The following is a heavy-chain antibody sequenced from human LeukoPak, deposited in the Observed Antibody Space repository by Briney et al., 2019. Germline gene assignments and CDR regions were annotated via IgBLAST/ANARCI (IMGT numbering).Heavy chain of an antibody. CDR2: IGSSGSTI. V-gene: IGHV3-48*03. J-gene: IGHJ4*02. CDR1: GFTFSSYE. CDR3: ARVAWLRLYYFDY. Sequence: GGSLRLSCAASGFTFSSYEMNWVRQAPGKGLEWVSYIGSSGSTIYYADSVKGRFTISRDNAKNSLYLQMNSLRAEDTAVYYCARVAWLRLYYFDYWGQGTLVTVSS. D-gene: IGHD5-12*01.